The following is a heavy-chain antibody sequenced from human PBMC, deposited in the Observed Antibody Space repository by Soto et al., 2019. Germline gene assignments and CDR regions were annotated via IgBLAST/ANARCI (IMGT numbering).Heavy chain of an antibody. CDR2: IYYSGST. J-gene: IGHJ6*02. Sequence: LSLTCTVSGGSISSSSYYWGWIRQPPGKGLEWIGSIYYSGSTYYNPSLKSRVTISVDTSKNQFSLKLSSVTAADTAVYYCASRGSVYGTRWGTYGMDVWGQGTTVTVSS. D-gene: IGHD3-16*01. V-gene: IGHV4-39*01. CDR1: GGSISSSSYY. CDR3: ASRGSVYGTRWGTYGMDV.